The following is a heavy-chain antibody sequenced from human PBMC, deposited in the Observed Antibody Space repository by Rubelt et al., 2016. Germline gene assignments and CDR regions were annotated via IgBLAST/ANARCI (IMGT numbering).Heavy chain of an antibody. CDR3: ARRVVVVPAAIAGRHYYYYYMDV. D-gene: IGHD2-2*02. J-gene: IGHJ6*03. Sequence: NYNPSLKSRVTISVDTSKNQFSLKLSSVTAADTAVYYCARRVVVVPAAIAGRHYYYYYMDVWGKGTTLTVSS. V-gene: IGHV4-59*12.